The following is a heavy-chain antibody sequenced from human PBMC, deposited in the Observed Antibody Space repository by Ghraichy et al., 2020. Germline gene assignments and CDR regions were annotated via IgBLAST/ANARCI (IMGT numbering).Heavy chain of an antibody. D-gene: IGHD2-15*01. V-gene: IGHV3-21*01. J-gene: IGHJ4*02. CDR3: ARESLQGYCSRGRWHHYFHD. Sequence: GGSLRLSCAASGFTFSSYSMNWVRQAPGKGLEWVSSISSSSSYIYYADSVKGRFTISRDNAKNSLYLQMNSLRAEDTAVYYCARESLQGYCSRGRWHHYFHDRGQQTVLTVPP. CDR1: GFTFSSYS. CDR2: ISSSSSYI.